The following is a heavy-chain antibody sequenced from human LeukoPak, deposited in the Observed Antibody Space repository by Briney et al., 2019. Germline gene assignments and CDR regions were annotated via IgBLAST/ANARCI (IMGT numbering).Heavy chain of an antibody. D-gene: IGHD2-15*01. J-gene: IGHJ4*02. CDR2: IKQEGSEK. V-gene: IGHV3-7*04. CDR3: ARDLYSCPYFDY. CDR1: GFSFSSYS. Sequence: PGGSLRLSCIASGFSFSSYSMSWVRQAPGKGLEWVADIKQEGSEKYYVDSVQGRFTITRDNAKNSLYLQMNSLRAEDTAVYYCARDLYSCPYFDYWGQGTLVTVSS.